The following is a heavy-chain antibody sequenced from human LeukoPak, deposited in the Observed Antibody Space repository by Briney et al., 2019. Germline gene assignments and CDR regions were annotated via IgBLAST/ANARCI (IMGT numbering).Heavy chain of an antibody. J-gene: IGHJ2*01. CDR3: ATYNWYFDL. Sequence: SETLSLTCTVSGASIRNYYWSWIRQSPEKGLQWIGYIDNSGNTKYNPYLKSRVSISVETSKNQVSLELRSVTAADTAVYYCATYNWYFDLWGRGTLVTVSS. D-gene: IGHD1-1*01. CDR2: IDNSGNT. V-gene: IGHV4-59*01. CDR1: GASIRNYY.